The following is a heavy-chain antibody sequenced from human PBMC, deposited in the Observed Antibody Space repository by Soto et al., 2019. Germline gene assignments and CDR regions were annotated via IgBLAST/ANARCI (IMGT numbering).Heavy chain of an antibody. V-gene: IGHV3-11*01. CDR2: ISSSGSTI. Sequence: GGSLRLSCAASGFTFSDYYMSWIRQAPGKGLEWVSYISSSGSTIYYADSVKGRFTISRDNAKNSLYLQMNSLRAEDTAVYYCARDVVVVAATPGYFDYWGQGTLVTVPQ. D-gene: IGHD2-15*01. CDR1: GFTFSDYY. J-gene: IGHJ4*02. CDR3: ARDVVVVAATPGYFDY.